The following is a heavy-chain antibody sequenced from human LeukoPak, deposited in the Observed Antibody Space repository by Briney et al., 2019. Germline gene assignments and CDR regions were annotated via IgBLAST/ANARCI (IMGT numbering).Heavy chain of an antibody. J-gene: IGHJ6*02. CDR2: ISSSGTTI. Sequence: GGSLRLSCAASGFTFSSYGMHWVRQAPGKGLEWVSYISSSGTTIYYADSVKGRFAISRDNAKNSLYLQMNSLRVEDTAVYYCARDAGDPYGMDVWGQGTTVTVSS. CDR3: ARDAGDPYGMDV. CDR1: GFTFSSYG. D-gene: IGHD3-10*01. V-gene: IGHV3-48*04.